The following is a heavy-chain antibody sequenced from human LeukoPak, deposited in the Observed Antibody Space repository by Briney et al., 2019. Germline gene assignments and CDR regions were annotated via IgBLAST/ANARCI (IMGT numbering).Heavy chain of an antibody. J-gene: IGHJ6*03. CDR2: MNPNSGNT. D-gene: IGHD5-12*01. Sequence: ASVKVSCKASGYTFTSYDINWVRQATGQGLEWMGWMNPNSGNTGYAQKFQGRVTMTRNTSISTAYMELSSLRSEDTAVYYCARGLRGKPRSYYYYMDVWGKGTTVTVSS. V-gene: IGHV1-8*01. CDR3: ARGLRGKPRSYYYYMDV. CDR1: GYTFTSYD.